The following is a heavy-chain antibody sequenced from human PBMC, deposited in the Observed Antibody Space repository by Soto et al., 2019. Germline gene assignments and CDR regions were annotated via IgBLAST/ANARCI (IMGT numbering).Heavy chain of an antibody. J-gene: IGHJ6*02. CDR3: ARGKSELIGKLGCLDV. CDR2: ISSSSSYI. Sequence: VGSLRLSCAASGFTFSSYAMSWVRQAPGKGLEWVSSISSSSSYIYYADSVKGRFTISRDNAKNSLYLQMNSLRAEDTAVYYCARGKSELIGKLGCLDVWGQGNMVTVPS. V-gene: IGHV3-21*01. CDR1: GFTFSSYA. D-gene: IGHD3-16*01.